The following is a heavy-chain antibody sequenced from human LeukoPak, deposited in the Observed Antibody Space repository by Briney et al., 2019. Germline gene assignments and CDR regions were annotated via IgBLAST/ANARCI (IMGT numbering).Heavy chain of an antibody. CDR1: GFTFSSYS. J-gene: IGHJ4*02. CDR3: ARADAYYYDSSDY. V-gene: IGHV3-21*01. D-gene: IGHD3-22*01. Sequence: GGSLRLSCAASGFTFSSYSMNWVRQAPGKGLEWVSSISSSSSYIYYADSVKGRFTISRDNAKNSLYLQMNSLRAEDTAVYYCARADAYYYDSSDYWGQGTLVTVSS. CDR2: ISSSSSYI.